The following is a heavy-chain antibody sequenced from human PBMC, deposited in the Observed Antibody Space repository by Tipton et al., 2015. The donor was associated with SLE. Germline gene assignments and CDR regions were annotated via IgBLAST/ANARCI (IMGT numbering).Heavy chain of an antibody. CDR1: GFTFSRYW. J-gene: IGHJ4*02. CDR3: ARDAYGDSTVLLDY. D-gene: IGHD4-17*01. V-gene: IGHV3-23*01. Sequence: GSLRLSCAASGFTFSRYWMHWVRQAPGKGLEWVSGVTNSGGTTWYADSVKGQFTISRDNSKNTLYLQMNNLRPEDTAVYYCARDAYGDSTVLLDYWGQGTLVTVSS. CDR2: VTNSGGTT.